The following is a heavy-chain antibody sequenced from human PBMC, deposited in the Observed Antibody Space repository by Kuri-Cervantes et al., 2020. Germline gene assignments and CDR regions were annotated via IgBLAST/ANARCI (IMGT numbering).Heavy chain of an antibody. CDR3: AIVPAAHPQVSWFDP. Sequence: ASVKVSCKASGYTFTSYYMHWVRQAPGQGLEWMGIINPSGGSTSYAQKFQGRVTMTRDTSTSTAYMELSSLRSEDTAVYYCAIVPAAHPQVSWFDPWGQGTLVTVSS. J-gene: IGHJ5*02. CDR2: INPSGGST. V-gene: IGHV1-46*01. D-gene: IGHD2-2*01. CDR1: GYTFTSYY.